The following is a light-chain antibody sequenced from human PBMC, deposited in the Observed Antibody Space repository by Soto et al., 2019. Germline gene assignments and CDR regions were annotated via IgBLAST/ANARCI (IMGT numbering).Light chain of an antibody. V-gene: IGLV1-47*02. J-gene: IGLJ3*02. CDR2: TNY. CDR1: SSNIGSDY. Sequence: QPVLTQPPSASGPPGQRVTISCSGSSSNIGSDYVYWFQQLPGTAPKLLIYTNYQRPSGVPDRFSGSKSGTSASLAISGLRSEDEADYWCAAWDARLSTWVFGGGTKLTVL. CDR3: AAWDARLSTWV.